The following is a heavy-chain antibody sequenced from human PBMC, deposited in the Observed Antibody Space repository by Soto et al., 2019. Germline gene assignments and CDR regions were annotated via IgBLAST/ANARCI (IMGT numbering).Heavy chain of an antibody. CDR2: ISYSGST. Sequence: SETLSLTCTVSGGSMSSHYWTWLRQPPGKGLEWIGYISYSGSTYYNPSLKSRVTISADTSRNQFSLKLSSVIAADTAVYYCARADPDASVGYWGQGTLVTSPQ. D-gene: IGHD3-16*01. CDR3: ARADPDASVGY. V-gene: IGHV4-59*11. J-gene: IGHJ4*02. CDR1: GGSMSSHY.